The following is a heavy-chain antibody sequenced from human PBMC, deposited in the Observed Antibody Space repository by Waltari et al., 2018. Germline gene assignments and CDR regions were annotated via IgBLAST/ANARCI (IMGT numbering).Heavy chain of an antibody. Sequence: QVQLQESGPGLVKPSETLSLTCAVSGYSISSGYYWGWIRQPPGKGLEWIGSIYHSGSTYYNPSRKRRVTRSVDTSKNQFSLKVSSVTAADTAVYYCARENYNWNDALLDYWGQGTLVTVSS. V-gene: IGHV4-38-2*02. J-gene: IGHJ4*02. CDR3: ARENYNWNDALLDY. D-gene: IGHD1-1*01. CDR2: IYHSGST. CDR1: GYSISSGYY.